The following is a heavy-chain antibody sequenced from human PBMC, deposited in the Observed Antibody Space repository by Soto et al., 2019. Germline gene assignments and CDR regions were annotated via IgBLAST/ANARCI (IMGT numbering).Heavy chain of an antibody. V-gene: IGHV3-21*01. CDR3: AREFLTYGMDV. CDR1: GFTFSSYS. CDR2: ISSSSSYI. D-gene: IGHD2-21*02. J-gene: IGHJ6*02. Sequence: EVQLVESGGGLVKPGGSLRLSCAASGFTFSSYSMNWVRQPPGKGLEWVSSISSSSSYIYYADSVKGRFTISRDNAKNSLYLQMNSLRAEDTAVYYCAREFLTYGMDVWGQGTTVTVSS.